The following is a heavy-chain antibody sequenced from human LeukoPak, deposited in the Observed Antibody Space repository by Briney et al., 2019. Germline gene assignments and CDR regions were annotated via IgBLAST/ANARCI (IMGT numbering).Heavy chain of an antibody. CDR1: GGSISSYY. CDR3: ARGGWNKFDY. Sequence: ASETLSLTCTVSGGSISSYYWSWIRQPPGKGLEWIGFIFYSGTTIYNPSLKSRVTISVDTSKNQFSLKLSSVTAADTAVYYCARGGWNKFDYWGQGTLVTVSS. CDR2: IFYSGTT. D-gene: IGHD3-22*01. V-gene: IGHV4-59*01. J-gene: IGHJ4*02.